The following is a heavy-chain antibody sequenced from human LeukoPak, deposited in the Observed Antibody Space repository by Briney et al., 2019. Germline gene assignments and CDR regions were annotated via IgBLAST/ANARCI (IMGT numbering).Heavy chain of an antibody. J-gene: IGHJ4*02. D-gene: IGHD3-3*01. V-gene: IGHV3-66*02. Sequence: RTGGSLRLSCAASGFTVSSNYMSWVRQAPGKGLEWVSVIYSGGSTYYADSVKGRFTISRDNSKNTLYLQMNSLRAEDTAVYYCARATGGTHHYDFWSAPYSRQKEFDYWGQGTLVTVSS. CDR2: IYSGGST. CDR3: ARATGGTHHYDFWSAPYSRQKEFDY. CDR1: GFTVSSNY.